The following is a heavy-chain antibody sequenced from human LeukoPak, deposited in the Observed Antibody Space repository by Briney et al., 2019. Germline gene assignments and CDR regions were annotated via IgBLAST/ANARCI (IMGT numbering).Heavy chain of an antibody. V-gene: IGHV4-34*01. D-gene: IGHD3-22*01. CDR2: INHSGST. Sequence: SETLSLTCAVYGGSFSGYYWSWIRQPPGKGLEWIGEINHSGSTNYNPSLKSRVTISVDTSKNQFSLKLSSVTAADTAVYYCARDYYDSGLDYWGQGTLVTVSS. CDR1: GGSFSGYY. J-gene: IGHJ4*02. CDR3: ARDYYDSGLDY.